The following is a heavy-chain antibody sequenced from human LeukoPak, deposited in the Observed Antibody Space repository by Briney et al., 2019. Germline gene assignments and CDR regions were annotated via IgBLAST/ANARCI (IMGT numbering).Heavy chain of an antibody. CDR3: ARDNYDSSGYYFD. V-gene: IGHV3-11*04. D-gene: IGHD3-22*01. CDR1: GFTFSDYY. J-gene: IGHJ4*02. Sequence: GGSLRLSCAASGFTFSDYYMSWIRQAPGKGLEWVSYISRSGSTIYYADSVKGRFTISRDNAKNSLYLQRNSLRAEDTAVYYCARDNYDSSGYYFDWGQGTLVTVSS. CDR2: ISRSGSTI.